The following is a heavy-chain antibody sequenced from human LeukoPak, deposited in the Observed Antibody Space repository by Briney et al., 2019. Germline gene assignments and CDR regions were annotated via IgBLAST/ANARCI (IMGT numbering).Heavy chain of an antibody. CDR2: IYHSGST. D-gene: IGHD6-13*01. V-gene: IGHV4-38-2*02. CDR1: GYSISSGYY. Sequence: NTSETLSLTCTVSGYSISSGYYWGWIRQPPGKGLEWIGSIYHSGSTYYNPSLKSRVTISVDTSKNQFSLKLSSVTAADTAVYYCARARLNSSSWKRRGYYFDYWGQGTLVAVSS. CDR3: ARARLNSSSWKRRGYYFDY. J-gene: IGHJ4*02.